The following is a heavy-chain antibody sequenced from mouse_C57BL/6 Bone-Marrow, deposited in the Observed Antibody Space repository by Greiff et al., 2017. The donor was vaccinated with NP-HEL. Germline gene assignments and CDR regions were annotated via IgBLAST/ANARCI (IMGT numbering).Heavy chain of an antibody. Sequence: QVHVKQPGAELVKPGASVKLSCKASGYTFTSYWMQWVKQRPGQGLEWIGEIDPSDSYTNYNQKFKGKATLTVDTSSSTAYMQLSSLTSEDSAVYYCARDYSIVYYFDYWGQGTTLTVSS. CDR3: ARDYSIVYYFDY. CDR2: IDPSDSYT. V-gene: IGHV1-50*01. D-gene: IGHD2-5*01. J-gene: IGHJ2*01. CDR1: GYTFTSYW.